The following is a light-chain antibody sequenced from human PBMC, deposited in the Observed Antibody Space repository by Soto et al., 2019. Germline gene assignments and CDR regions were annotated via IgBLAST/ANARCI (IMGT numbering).Light chain of an antibody. CDR3: QQYDNSPLYT. Sequence: EIVLTQSPGTLSLSPGERATLSCRASQSVRSTYIAWYQQKPGQAPRLLIYGGSSRATGIPDRFSGSGSGTDFTLPISGLEPEDSAVYYCQQYDNSPLYTFGQGAKLEIK. J-gene: IGKJ2*01. CDR2: GGS. V-gene: IGKV3-20*01. CDR1: QSVRSTY.